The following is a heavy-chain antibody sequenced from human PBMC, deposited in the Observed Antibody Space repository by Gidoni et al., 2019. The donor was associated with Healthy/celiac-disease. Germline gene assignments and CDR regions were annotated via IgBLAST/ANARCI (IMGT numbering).Heavy chain of an antibody. CDR2: IYHSGST. J-gene: IGHJ6*02. CDR3: ARAEGYCSSTSCGKLEDV. V-gene: IGHV4-4*02. Sequence: QVQLQESGPGLVKPSWTLSLTCAVSGGSISSSNWWSWVRQPPGKGLEWIGEIYHSGSTNYNPSLKSRVTISVDKSKNQFSLKLSSVTAADTAVYYCARAEGYCSSTSCGKLEDVWGQGTTVTVSS. CDR1: GGSISSSNW. D-gene: IGHD2-2*01.